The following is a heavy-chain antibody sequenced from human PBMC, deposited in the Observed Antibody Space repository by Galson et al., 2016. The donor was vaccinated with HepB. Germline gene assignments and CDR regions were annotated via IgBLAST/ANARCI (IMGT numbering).Heavy chain of an antibody. CDR1: GFVFSNFG. V-gene: IGHV3-23*01. J-gene: IGHJ4*02. CDR2: ISTRRTT. Sequence: SLRLSCAASGFVFSNFGLSWVRQAPGKGLEWVASISTRRTTYYSDSVQGRFTIPRDNSNNTLYLQMNGLRAEDTDVYYCAKERLVRRIFDHWGQGTLLTVSS. D-gene: IGHD1-1*01. CDR3: AKERLVRRIFDH.